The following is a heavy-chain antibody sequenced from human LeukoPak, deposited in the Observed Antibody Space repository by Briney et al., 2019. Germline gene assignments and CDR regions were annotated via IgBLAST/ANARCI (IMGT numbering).Heavy chain of an antibody. D-gene: IGHD2-15*01. J-gene: IGHJ4*02. CDR3: ARDRAVVVAATDY. V-gene: IGHV1-18*01. CDR2: ISPYNGNT. Sequence: GASVKVSCKASGYTFTTYGISWVRQAPGQGLEWMGWISPYNGNTNYAQKLQGRVTMTTDTCTSTAYMELRSLRSDDTAVYYCARDRAVVVAATDYWGQGTLVTVSP. CDR1: GYTFTTYG.